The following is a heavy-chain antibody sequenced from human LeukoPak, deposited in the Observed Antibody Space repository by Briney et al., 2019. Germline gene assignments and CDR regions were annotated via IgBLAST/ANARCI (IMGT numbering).Heavy chain of an antibody. Sequence: ASVKVSCKTSGYTFTDYYLHWVRQAPGQGLEWMGWINPNNGGTSSAQKFQGRVTMIRDKSITTDYMEVAWLTSDDTAIYYCARAGRLDGGPYLIGPWGQGTLVTVSS. CDR3: ARAGRLDGGPYLIGP. V-gene: IGHV1-2*02. D-gene: IGHD2-21*01. J-gene: IGHJ5*02. CDR2: INPNNGGT. CDR1: GYTFTDYY.